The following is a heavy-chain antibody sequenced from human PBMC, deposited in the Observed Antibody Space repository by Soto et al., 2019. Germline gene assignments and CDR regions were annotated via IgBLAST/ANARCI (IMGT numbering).Heavy chain of an antibody. J-gene: IGHJ4*02. D-gene: IGHD2-15*01. Sequence: SETMSLTSTVADGYISSSSYYWGWINQPPGKGLEWIGSIYYSGSTYYNPSLKSRVTISVDTSKNQFSLKLSSVTAADTAVYYCARHTPAISISDHWGQGTLVTVSS. CDR2: IYYSGST. V-gene: IGHV4-39*01. CDR1: DGYISSSSYY. CDR3: ARHTPAISISDH.